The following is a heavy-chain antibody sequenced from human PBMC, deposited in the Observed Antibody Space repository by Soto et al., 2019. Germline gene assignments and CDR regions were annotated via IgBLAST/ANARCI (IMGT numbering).Heavy chain of an antibody. J-gene: IGHJ4*02. CDR1: GYTFTSYY. CDR2: INPSGGST. D-gene: IGHD2-21*02. CDR3: ARGRTPYCGGDCLPLFDY. V-gene: IGHV1-46*03. Sequence: GASVKVSCKASGYTFTSYYMHWVRQAPGQGLEWMGIINPSGGSTSYAQKFQGRVTMTRDTSTSTVYMELSSLRSEDTAVYYCARGRTPYCGGDCLPLFDYWGQGTLVTVSS.